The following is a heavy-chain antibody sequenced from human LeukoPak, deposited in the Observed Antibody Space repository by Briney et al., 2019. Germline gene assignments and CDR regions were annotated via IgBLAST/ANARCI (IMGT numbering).Heavy chain of an antibody. J-gene: IGHJ3*02. V-gene: IGHV4-59*01. CDR1: GVSISSYY. Sequence: KPSETLSLTCTVSGVSISSYYWSWIRQPPGKGLEWIGYIYYSGSTNYNPSLKSRVTISVDTSKNQFSLKLSSVTAADTAVYYCARDRAGAYAFDIWGQGTMVTVSS. D-gene: IGHD6-13*01. CDR3: ARDRAGAYAFDI. CDR2: IYYSGST.